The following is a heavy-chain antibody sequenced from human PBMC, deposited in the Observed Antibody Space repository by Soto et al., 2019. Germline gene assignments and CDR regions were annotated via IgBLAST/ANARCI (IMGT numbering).Heavy chain of an antibody. D-gene: IGHD3-9*01. CDR2: IYHSGST. CDR1: RGSISSGGYS. Sequence: SETLSLTCAVSRGSISSGGYSWSWIRQPPGKGLEWIGYIYHSGSTYYNPSLKSRVTISVDRSKNQFSLKLSSVTAADTAVYYCARENILTGYLDYWGQGTLVTVSS. CDR3: ARENILTGYLDY. J-gene: IGHJ4*02. V-gene: IGHV4-30-2*01.